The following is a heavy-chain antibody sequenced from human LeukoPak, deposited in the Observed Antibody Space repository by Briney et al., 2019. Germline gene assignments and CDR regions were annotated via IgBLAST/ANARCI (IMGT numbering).Heavy chain of an antibody. Sequence: PGGSLRLSCAASGFTFSSYWMSWVRQAPGKGLEWVANIKQDGSEKYYVDSVKGRFTISRDNAKNSLYLQMNSLRAEDTAVYYCARVYSGSYPYYFDYWGQGTLVTVSS. CDR1: GFTFSSYW. V-gene: IGHV3-7*02. D-gene: IGHD1-26*01. CDR2: IKQDGSEK. CDR3: ARVYSGSYPYYFDY. J-gene: IGHJ4*02.